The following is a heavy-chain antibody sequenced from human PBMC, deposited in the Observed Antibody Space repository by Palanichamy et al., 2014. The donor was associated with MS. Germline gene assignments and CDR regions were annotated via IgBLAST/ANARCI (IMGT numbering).Heavy chain of an antibody. D-gene: IGHD2-15*01. Sequence: EVQLVESGGGLIQPGGSLRLSCAASGFTVSSNYMSWVRQAPGKGLEWVSVIYSGGSTYYADSVKGRFTISRDNSKNTLYLQMNSPRAEDTAVYYCARDGYCSGGSCYSGPNWFDPWGQGTLVTVSS. V-gene: IGHV3-53*01. CDR3: ARDGYCSGGSCYSGPNWFDP. J-gene: IGHJ5*02. CDR2: IYSGGST. CDR1: GFTVSSNY.